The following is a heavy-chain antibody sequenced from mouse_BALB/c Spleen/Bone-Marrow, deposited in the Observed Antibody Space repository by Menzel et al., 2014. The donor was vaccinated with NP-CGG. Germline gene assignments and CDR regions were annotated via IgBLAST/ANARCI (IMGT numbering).Heavy chain of an antibody. D-gene: IGHD1-1*02. V-gene: IGHV1-4*01. CDR1: GFPFTSYM. J-gene: IGHJ3*01. CDR2: IIASSGYT. Sequence: QAQMTESGAELARSGASVKMSCKASGFPFTSYMMNWVKQRLGQGLEWIGYIIASSGYTNYNQKFKDKSTLTADKSYSTAYMQLSRLTSDDSAVYYTTRGCTIAFDYWGQGTLVTVSA. CDR3: TRGCTIAFDY.